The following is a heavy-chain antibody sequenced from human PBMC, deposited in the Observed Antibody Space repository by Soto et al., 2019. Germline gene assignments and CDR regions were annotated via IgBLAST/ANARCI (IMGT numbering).Heavy chain of an antibody. Sequence: AGGALRLSCAASGFTFSSYGMSWVRQAPGKGLEWVSAISGSGGSTYYADSVKGRFTISRDNSKNTLYLQMNSLRAEDTAVYYCAKATYYDFWRGYPDYWGQGTLVTVSS. J-gene: IGHJ4*02. CDR3: AKATYYDFWRGYPDY. CDR1: GFTFSSYG. V-gene: IGHV3-23*01. D-gene: IGHD3-3*01. CDR2: ISGSGGST.